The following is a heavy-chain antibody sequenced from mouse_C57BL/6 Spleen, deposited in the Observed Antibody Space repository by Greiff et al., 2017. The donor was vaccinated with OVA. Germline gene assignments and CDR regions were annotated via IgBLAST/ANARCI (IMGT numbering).Heavy chain of an antibody. J-gene: IGHJ2*01. CDR2: IYPGDGDT. D-gene: IGHD4-1*01. CDR1: GYAFSSSW. CDR3: ARRGWDGEDY. V-gene: IGHV1-82*01. Sequence: QVQLQQSGPELVKPGASVKISCKASGYAFSSSWMNWVKQRPGKGLEWIGRIYPGDGDTNYNGKFKGKATLTADKSSSTAYMQLSSLTSEDSAVYFCARRGWDGEDYWGQGTTRTVSS.